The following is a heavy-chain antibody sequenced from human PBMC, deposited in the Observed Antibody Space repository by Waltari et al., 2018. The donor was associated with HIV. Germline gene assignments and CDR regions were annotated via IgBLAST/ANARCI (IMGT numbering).Heavy chain of an antibody. D-gene: IGHD6-13*01. V-gene: IGHV3-74*01. J-gene: IGHJ5*02. CDR3: ASGYSSSWFGH. Sequence: EVQLVESGGGLVQTGGSLRLSFAASGFTLSSSWMYWVRQAPGKGLAWVSRINNDGSSTTYADSVKGRFTISRDNAKNTLYLQMNSLRAEDTAVYYCASGYSSSWFGHWGQGTLVTVSS. CDR2: INNDGSST. CDR1: GFTLSSSW.